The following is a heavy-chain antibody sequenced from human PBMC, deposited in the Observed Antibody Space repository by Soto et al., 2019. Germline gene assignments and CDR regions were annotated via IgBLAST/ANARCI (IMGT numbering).Heavy chain of an antibody. D-gene: IGHD3-3*01. J-gene: IGHJ5*02. CDR2: IYYSGST. CDR1: GGSISSGGYY. Sequence: QVQLQESGPGLVKPSQTLSLTCTVSGGSISSGGYYWSWIRQHPGKGLEWIGYIYYSGSTYYNPSLKRRVTISVDTSKNQFSRKLSSVTAADTAVYYCARKYYDFWSGSKGWFDPWGQGTLVTVSS. V-gene: IGHV4-31*03. CDR3: ARKYYDFWSGSKGWFDP.